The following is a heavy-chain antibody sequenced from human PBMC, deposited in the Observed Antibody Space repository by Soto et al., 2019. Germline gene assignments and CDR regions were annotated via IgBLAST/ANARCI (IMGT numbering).Heavy chain of an antibody. J-gene: IGHJ4*02. CDR2: MNPNSGNT. Sequence: GASVKVSCKASGYTFTSYDINWVRQATGQGLEWMGWMNPNSGNTGYAQKFQGRVTMTRNTSISTAYMELSSLRSEDTAVYYCARDSYYDFWSGYWDLDYWGKGTLVTVAS. CDR3: ARDSYYDFWSGYWDLDY. CDR1: GYTFTSYD. D-gene: IGHD3-3*01. V-gene: IGHV1-8*01.